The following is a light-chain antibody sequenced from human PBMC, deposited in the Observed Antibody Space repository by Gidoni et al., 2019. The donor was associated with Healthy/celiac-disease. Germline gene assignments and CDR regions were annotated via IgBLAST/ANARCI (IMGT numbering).Light chain of an antibody. CDR3: QSYDSSLSGSDVV. CDR1: SSNIGAGYD. Sequence: QSVLTQPPSVSGAPGQRVTFSCTGSSSNIGAGYDVNWYQPLPGTAPKLLIYDNRTRPSGVPDRFSGSKSGTSASLAITGLQAEDESDYSCQSYDSSLSGSDVVFGGGTKLTVL. V-gene: IGLV1-40*01. J-gene: IGLJ2*01. CDR2: DNR.